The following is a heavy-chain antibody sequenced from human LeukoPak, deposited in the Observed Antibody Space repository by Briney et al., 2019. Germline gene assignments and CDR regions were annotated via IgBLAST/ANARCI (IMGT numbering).Heavy chain of an antibody. J-gene: IGHJ4*02. D-gene: IGHD3-9*01. V-gene: IGHV3-21*01. Sequence: GGSLRLSCAASGFTFSSYSMNWVRHAPREGLGWVSSISSSSSYIYYADSVKGRFTISRDNAKNSLYLQMNSLRAEDTAVYYCARVDILTGLYYFDYWGQGTLVTVSS. CDR3: ARVDILTGLYYFDY. CDR2: ISSSSSYI. CDR1: GFTFSSYS.